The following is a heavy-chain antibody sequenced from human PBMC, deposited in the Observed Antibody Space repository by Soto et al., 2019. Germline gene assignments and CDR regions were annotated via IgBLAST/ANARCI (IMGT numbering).Heavy chain of an antibody. Sequence: EVQLVESGGGLVQSGRSLRLSCAASGFTFDDYVMHWVRQAPGKGLEWVSSISWNSGSIAYADSVKGRFTISRDNAKNFLFLLMSILRPEDTALYYCAKALDYDSSGSYYFDYWGQGTLVTVSS. CDR1: GFTFDDYV. CDR2: ISWNSGSI. CDR3: AKALDYDSSGSYYFDY. D-gene: IGHD3-22*01. J-gene: IGHJ4*02. V-gene: IGHV3-9*01.